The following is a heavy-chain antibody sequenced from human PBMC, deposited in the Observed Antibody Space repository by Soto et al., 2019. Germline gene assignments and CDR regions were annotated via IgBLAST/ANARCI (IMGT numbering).Heavy chain of an antibody. CDR1: GGSITTTTYY. CDR2: IYYSGNT. D-gene: IGHD3-16*02. V-gene: IGHV4-39*01. Sequence: QVQLQESGPGLVKPSETLSLTCTVSGGSITTTTYYWDWIRQPPWKGLEWIGSIYYSGNTYYNPSLKTRVTISVDTSKSQFSLKLSSVTAADTAVYYCAKVDYLWGSYSLSWFDPWGQGILVTVSS. J-gene: IGHJ5*02. CDR3: AKVDYLWGSYSLSWFDP.